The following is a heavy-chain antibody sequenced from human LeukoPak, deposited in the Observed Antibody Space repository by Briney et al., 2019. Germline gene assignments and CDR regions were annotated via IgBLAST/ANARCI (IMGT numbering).Heavy chain of an antibody. J-gene: IGHJ4*02. D-gene: IGHD2-2*01. CDR2: IYYSGST. CDR1: GGSISSGGYY. V-gene: IGHV4-31*03. Sequence: SETLFLTCTVSGGSISSGGYYWSWIRQHPGKGLEWIGYIYYSGSTYYNPSLKSRVTISVDTSKNQFSLKLSSVTAADTAVYYCARDGGRSYAFDYWGQGTLVTVSS. CDR3: ARDGGRSYAFDY.